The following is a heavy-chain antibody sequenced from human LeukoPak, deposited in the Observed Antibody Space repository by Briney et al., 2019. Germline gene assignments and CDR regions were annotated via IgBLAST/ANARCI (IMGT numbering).Heavy chain of an antibody. CDR1: GCSVTELS. Sequence: GASVKVSCKVSGCSVTELSMNWVRQAPGLGLEWMGGFNREDAAPIYAQQFQGRVTMTEDTSTDTAYMELSSLRSEDTALYYCATLDSYYDKSGRPLLPDWGQGTLVTVSS. J-gene: IGHJ4*02. CDR3: ATLDSYYDKSGRPLLPD. D-gene: IGHD3-22*01. V-gene: IGHV1-24*01. CDR2: FNREDAAP.